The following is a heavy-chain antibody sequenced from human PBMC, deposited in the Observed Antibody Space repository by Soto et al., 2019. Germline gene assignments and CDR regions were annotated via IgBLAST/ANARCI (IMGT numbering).Heavy chain of an antibody. CDR1: GASISSGSHY. Sequence: QVQLQESGPGLVKPSETLSLTCTVSGASISSGSHYWSWIRQPPGKGLEWIGYIYYTGSTNYNPSPTIRSSMSVATSKNQFHLKLKSGTAADAAVYDYTCGGAIAPSVVDYWGQGTLVTVSS. J-gene: IGHJ4*02. CDR3: TCGGAIAPSVVDY. V-gene: IGHV4-61*01. D-gene: IGHD6-13*01. CDR2: IYYTGST.